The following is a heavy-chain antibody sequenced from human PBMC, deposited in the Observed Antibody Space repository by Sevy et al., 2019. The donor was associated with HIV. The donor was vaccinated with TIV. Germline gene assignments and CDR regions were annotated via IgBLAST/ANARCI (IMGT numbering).Heavy chain of an antibody. CDR3: AKDQXXGQPYAMTEVCDI. CDR1: GFTFSVSG. J-gene: IGHJ3*02. CDR2: IWDDGHNK. D-gene: IGHD2-2*01. Sequence: GGSLRLSCVASGFTFSVSGMHWVRQAPGKGLEWLAVIWDDGHNKYYGDSVKGRFTISRDNSKNTLFLEMNSLRVEDXXXXYCAKDQXXGQPYAMTEVCDIWGQGTMVTVSS. V-gene: IGHV3-33*06.